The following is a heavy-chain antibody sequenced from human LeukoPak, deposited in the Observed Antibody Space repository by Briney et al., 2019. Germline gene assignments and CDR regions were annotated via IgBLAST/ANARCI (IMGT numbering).Heavy chain of an antibody. CDR1: GGSISSYY. D-gene: IGHD3-3*01. J-gene: IGHJ5*02. CDR3: ARAADYDFWSGYYSWFDP. V-gene: IGHV4-4*07. CDR2: IYTSGST. Sequence: SETLSLTCTVSGGSISSYYWSWIRQPAGKGLEWIGRIYTSGSTNYNPSLKSRVTMSVDTSKNQFSLKLSSVTAADTAVYYCARAADYDFWSGYYSWFDPWGQGTLVTVSS.